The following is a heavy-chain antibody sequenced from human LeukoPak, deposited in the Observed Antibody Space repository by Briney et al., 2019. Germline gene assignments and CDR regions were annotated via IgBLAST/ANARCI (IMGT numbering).Heavy chain of an antibody. CDR1: GFTFSSYA. Sequence: GGSLRLSCAASGFTFSSYALHWVRQAPGKGLEWVSVIYSSGSTDYADSVKGRFTISRDNSKNTLYLQMNSLRAEDTAVYYCARDRSSGYGVDYWGQGTLVTVSS. CDR3: ARDRSSGYGVDY. V-gene: IGHV3-53*01. J-gene: IGHJ4*02. CDR2: IYSSGST. D-gene: IGHD3-22*01.